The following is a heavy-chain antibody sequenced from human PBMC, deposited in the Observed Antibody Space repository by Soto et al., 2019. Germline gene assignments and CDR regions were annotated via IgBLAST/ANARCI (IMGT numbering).Heavy chain of an antibody. Sequence: PGGSLRLSCAASGFTFISYWMHWVRQAPGKGLVWVSRINSDGSSTNYADSVRGRFTISRDNAKNTLYLQMNSLRAEDTAVYYCARRTSGSYFDFDCWGQGTLVTVSS. V-gene: IGHV3-74*01. CDR3: ARRTSGSYFDFDC. J-gene: IGHJ4*02. CDR1: GFTFISYW. CDR2: INSDGSST. D-gene: IGHD3-10*01.